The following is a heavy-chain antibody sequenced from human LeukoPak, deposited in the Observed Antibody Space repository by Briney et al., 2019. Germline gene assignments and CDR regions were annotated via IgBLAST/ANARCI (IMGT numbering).Heavy chain of an antibody. CDR2: MSYDGRQK. Sequence: GRSLRLSCAASGFTFSSYALHWVRQAPGKGLEWLAVMSYDGRQKFYADSVKGRFTISRDDSKDTLFLQMNSLRTEDTALYYCATEQWQLPLDYWGQGTLVTVSS. J-gene: IGHJ4*02. CDR3: ATEQWQLPLDY. CDR1: GFTFSSYA. V-gene: IGHV3-30*04. D-gene: IGHD6-19*01.